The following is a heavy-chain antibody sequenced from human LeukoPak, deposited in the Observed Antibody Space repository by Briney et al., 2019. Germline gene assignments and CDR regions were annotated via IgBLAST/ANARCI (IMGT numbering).Heavy chain of an antibody. J-gene: IGHJ5*02. V-gene: IGHV1-8*01. CDR2: MNPNSGNT. Sequence: ASVKVSCKASGYTFTSYDINWVRRATGQGLEWMGWMNPNSGNTGYTQKFQGRVTMTRNTSISTAYMELSSLRSEDTAVYYCARGYLDYYDSSGIDNWFDPWGQGTLVTVSS. D-gene: IGHD3-22*01. CDR1: GYTFTSYD. CDR3: ARGYLDYYDSSGIDNWFDP.